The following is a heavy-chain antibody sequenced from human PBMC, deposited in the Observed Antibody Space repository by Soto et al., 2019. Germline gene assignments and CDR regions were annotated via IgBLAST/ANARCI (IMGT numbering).Heavy chain of an antibody. J-gene: IGHJ6*02. CDR1: GFTFSSYG. D-gene: IGHD4-17*01. Sequence: QVQLVESGGGVVQPGRSLRLSCAASGFTFSSYGMHWVRQAPGKGLEWVAVIWYDGSNKYYADSVKGRFTISRDNSKNKLYLQMNSLRGEGTAVYYCARDTGPGDYGGMDVWGQGTTVTVSS. CDR2: IWYDGSNK. V-gene: IGHV3-33*01. CDR3: ARDTGPGDYGGMDV.